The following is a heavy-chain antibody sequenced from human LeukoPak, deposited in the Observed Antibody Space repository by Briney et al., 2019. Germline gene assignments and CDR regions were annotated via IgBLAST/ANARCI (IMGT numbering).Heavy chain of an antibody. J-gene: IGHJ4*02. CDR2: TYYRSRWYN. Sequence: QTLSLTCAISGDSVSSNSAAWNWIRQSPSRGLEWLGRTYYRSRWYNEYALSVKSRITINPDTSKNQFSLQLNSVTPEDTAVYYCARVTEKQYLPFDSWGQGTPVTFSS. D-gene: IGHD6-19*01. V-gene: IGHV6-1*01. CDR3: ARVTEKQYLPFDS. CDR1: GDSVSSNSAA.